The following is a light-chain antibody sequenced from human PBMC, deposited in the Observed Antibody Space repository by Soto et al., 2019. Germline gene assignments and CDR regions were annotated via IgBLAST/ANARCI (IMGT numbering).Light chain of an antibody. J-gene: IGLJ1*01. CDR2: EVS. Sequence: QSALTQPASVSGYPGQSITISCTGTSSDVGGYKFVSWYQQYPGKVPKLMIYEVSNRPSGISNRFSGSKSGNTASLTISGLQAEDEADYYCHSYTSSSTYVFGTGTKLTVL. V-gene: IGLV2-14*01. CDR1: SSDVGGYKF. CDR3: HSYTSSSTYV.